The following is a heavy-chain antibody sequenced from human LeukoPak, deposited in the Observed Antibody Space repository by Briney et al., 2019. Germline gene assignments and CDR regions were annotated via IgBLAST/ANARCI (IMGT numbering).Heavy chain of an antibody. CDR3: ARHEHHPTMDV. CDR2: IYYSGST. D-gene: IGHD1/OR15-1a*01. CDR1: GGSISSSNYY. Sequence: SETLSLTCTVSGGSISSSNYYWDWIRQPPGKGLEWIGSIYYSGSTYYNPFLKSRVTISVDTSNNQFSLKLSSVTAADTAVYYCARHEHHPTMDVWGQGTTVTVSS. V-gene: IGHV4-39*01. J-gene: IGHJ6*02.